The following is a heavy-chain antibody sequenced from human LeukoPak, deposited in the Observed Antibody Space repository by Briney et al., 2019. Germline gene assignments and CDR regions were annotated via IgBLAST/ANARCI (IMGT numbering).Heavy chain of an antibody. Sequence: SVKVSCKASGGTFSSYAISWVRQAPGQGLEWMGRIITILGIANYAQKFQGRVTITADKSTSTAYMELSSLRSEDTAVYYCARGYCSGGSCPSWFDPWGQGTLVTVSS. J-gene: IGHJ5*02. V-gene: IGHV1-69*04. CDR3: ARGYCSGGSCPSWFDP. CDR1: GGTFSSYA. D-gene: IGHD2-15*01. CDR2: IITILGIA.